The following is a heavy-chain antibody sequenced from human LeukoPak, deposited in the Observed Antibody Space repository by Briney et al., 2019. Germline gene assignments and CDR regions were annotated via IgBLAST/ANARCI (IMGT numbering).Heavy chain of an antibody. J-gene: IGHJ6*03. CDR3: ARDPRITIFGVVIDYYYYMDV. CDR2: ISGPATST. CDR1: GFTFPEYA. V-gene: IGHV3-23*01. Sequence: GGSLRLSCAASGFTFPEYALTWVRQAPGKGLEWVSTISGPATSTYYADSVKGRFTISKDNAENSLYLQMNSLRAEDTAVYYYARDPRITIFGVVIDYYYYMDVWGKGTTVTVSS. D-gene: IGHD3-3*01.